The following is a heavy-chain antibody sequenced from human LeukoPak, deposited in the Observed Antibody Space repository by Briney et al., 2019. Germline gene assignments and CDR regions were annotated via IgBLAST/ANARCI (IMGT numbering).Heavy chain of an antibody. D-gene: IGHD6-13*01. CDR2: ISYDGGHQ. V-gene: IGHV3-30*03. Sequence: GGSLRLSCAASGFTFDSYGMHWVRQAPGRGLEWVAVISYDGGHQYYADSVKGRFTISRDNSKNTLYLQLNSLRAEDTALYHCVRVAAASGHDGGAYSYYFLDVWGKGTTVTVSS. CDR1: GFTFDSYG. J-gene: IGHJ6*03. CDR3: VRVAAASGHDGGAYSYYFLDV.